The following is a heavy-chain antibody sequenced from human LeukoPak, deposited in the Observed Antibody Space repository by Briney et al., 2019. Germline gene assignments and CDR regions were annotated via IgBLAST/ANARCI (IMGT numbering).Heavy chain of an antibody. V-gene: IGHV3-74*01. CDR3: VRGAVPAAKYSSFDY. CDR1: GFTFSSYW. J-gene: IGHJ4*02. Sequence: GGSLKLSCAASGFTFSSYWMHWVRQAPGKGLVWVSRINTDGSSTTYADSVKGRFTISRDNAKNTLYLQMNSLRVEDTAVYYCVRGAVPAAKYSSFDYWGQGTLVTVSS. D-gene: IGHD2-2*01. CDR2: INTDGSST.